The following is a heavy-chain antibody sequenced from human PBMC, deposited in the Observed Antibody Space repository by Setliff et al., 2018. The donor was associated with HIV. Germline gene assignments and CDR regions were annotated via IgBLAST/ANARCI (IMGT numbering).Heavy chain of an antibody. D-gene: IGHD4-4*01. CDR3: ARGRMATVLIRNWIDP. CDR2: INHSGST. V-gene: IGHV4-34*01. CDR1: GGLLSGYY. Sequence: SETLSLTCAVYGGLLSGYYWTWIRQPPGKGLEWIGEINHSGSTNYNPSLKSRVTISIDTSKNQFSLKLSSVTAADTAMYYCARGRMATVLIRNWIDPWGQGSLVTVSS. J-gene: IGHJ5*02.